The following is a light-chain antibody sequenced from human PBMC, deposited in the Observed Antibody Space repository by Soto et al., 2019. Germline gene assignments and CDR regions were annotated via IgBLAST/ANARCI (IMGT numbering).Light chain of an antibody. V-gene: IGKV1-5*03. Sequence: DVQLTQSPSTLSASVGDRVTITCRASQSVSSWLAWYQAKPGKAPNLLVYKASTLQSGVPSRFRGSGSGTEFTLTISSLQPDDFAIYYCQQYRSYSWTFGQGTKVEI. CDR3: QQYRSYSWT. CDR1: QSVSSW. CDR2: KAS. J-gene: IGKJ1*01.